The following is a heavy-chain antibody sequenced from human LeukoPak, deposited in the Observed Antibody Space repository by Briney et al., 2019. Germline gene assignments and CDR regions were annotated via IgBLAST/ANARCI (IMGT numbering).Heavy chain of an antibody. J-gene: IGHJ4*02. CDR1: GFTFSTYW. CDR2: MSLDGSKT. CDR3: ARDRVKGGYDWGDFDY. V-gene: IGHV3-30*03. Sequence: GGSLRLSCAASGFTFSTYWMHWVRQTPGKVLGWLAVMSLDGSKTYHADSVKGRFIVSRDNSKKTLFLQMNSLRPEDTAVYFCARDRVKGGYDWGDFDYWGQGTLVTVSS. D-gene: IGHD5-12*01.